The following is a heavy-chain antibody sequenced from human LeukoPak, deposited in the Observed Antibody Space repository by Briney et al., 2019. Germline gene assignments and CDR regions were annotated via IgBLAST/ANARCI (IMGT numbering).Heavy chain of an antibody. CDR3: ARELIAAADSHFDY. CDR2: MNPNSGNT. Sequence: GASVKVSCKASGYTFTSYDINWVRQATGQGLEWMGWMNPNSGNTGYAQKFQGRVTITRNTSISTAYMELSSLRSEDTAVYYCARELIAAADSHFDYWGQGTLVTVSS. CDR1: GYTFTSYD. V-gene: IGHV1-8*03. J-gene: IGHJ4*02. D-gene: IGHD6-13*01.